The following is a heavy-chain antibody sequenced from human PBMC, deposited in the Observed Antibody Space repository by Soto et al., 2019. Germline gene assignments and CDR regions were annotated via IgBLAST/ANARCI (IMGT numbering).Heavy chain of an antibody. CDR2: IIPIFGTA. CDR3: ARDLYYYDSSGYYDY. D-gene: IGHD3-22*01. Sequence: SVKVSCKASGGTFSSYAISWVRQAPGQGLEWMEGIIPIFGTANYAQKFQGRVTITADESTSTAYMELSSLRSEDTAVYYCARDLYYYDSSGYYDYWGQGTLVTVSS. J-gene: IGHJ4*02. V-gene: IGHV1-69*13. CDR1: GGTFSSYA.